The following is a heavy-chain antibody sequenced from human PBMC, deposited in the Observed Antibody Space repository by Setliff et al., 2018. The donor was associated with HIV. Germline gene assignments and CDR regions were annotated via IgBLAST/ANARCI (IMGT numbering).Heavy chain of an antibody. CDR1: GGSVDSRDYY. Sequence: AVSGGSVDSRDYYWGWIRQPPGKGLEWIGNILYGGTTYYTPSLKSRVSISVDTSRNQFSLRLNSVTAADTAVYYCARPTTGLGGGAAFDIWGQGTTVTVSS. V-gene: IGHV4-39*01. CDR3: ARPTTGLGGGAAFDI. CDR2: ILYGGTT. D-gene: IGHD2-8*01. J-gene: IGHJ3*02.